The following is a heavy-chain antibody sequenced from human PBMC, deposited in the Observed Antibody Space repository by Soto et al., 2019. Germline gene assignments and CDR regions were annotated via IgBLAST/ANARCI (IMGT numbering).Heavy chain of an antibody. Sequence: EVQLVESGGGLVQPGGSLRLSCAASGFTFSNYWMYWVRQAPGKGLVWVSRINSDGSVSSYADSVKGLLTISRDNVKNTLYLQMDSLRAXDTAVYYCARGDCVGGTCYSLAGSFYYYMDVWGKGTTVTVFS. CDR1: GFTFSNYW. V-gene: IGHV3-74*01. CDR2: INSDGSVS. D-gene: IGHD2-15*01. J-gene: IGHJ6*03. CDR3: ARGDCVGGTCYSLAGSFYYYMDV.